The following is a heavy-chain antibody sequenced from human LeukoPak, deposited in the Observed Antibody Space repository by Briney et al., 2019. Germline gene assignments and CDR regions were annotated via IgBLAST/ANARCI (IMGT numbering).Heavy chain of an antibody. J-gene: IGHJ4*02. CDR1: GGSTSSGTDY. D-gene: IGHD2-15*01. CDR2: IYLSGST. Sequence: SQTLSLTCTVSGGSTSSGTDYWNWIRQPAGKGLEWIGRIYLSGSTNYNPSLKSRVTMSVDTSKNQFSLELTSVTAADAAVYYCARDCSGGNCYLGVIDYWGQGTLVTVSS. V-gene: IGHV4-61*02. CDR3: ARDCSGGNCYLGVIDY.